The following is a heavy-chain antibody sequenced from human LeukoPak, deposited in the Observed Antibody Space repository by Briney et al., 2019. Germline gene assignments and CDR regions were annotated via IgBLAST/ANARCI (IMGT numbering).Heavy chain of an antibody. V-gene: IGHV4-59*01. Sequence: SETLSLTCTVSGGSISGFYWSWIRQPPGKGLEWIGYIYYSGSTNYNPSLKSRVTISVDTSKNQFPLKMSSVTTADTAVYYCARGASSFDYWGQGALVTVSS. D-gene: IGHD6-13*01. J-gene: IGHJ4*02. CDR2: IYYSGST. CDR1: GGSISGFY. CDR3: ARGASSFDY.